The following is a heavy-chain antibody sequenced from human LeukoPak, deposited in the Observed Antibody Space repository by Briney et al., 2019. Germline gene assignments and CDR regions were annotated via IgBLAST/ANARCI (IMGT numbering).Heavy chain of an antibody. CDR2: IYWDDDK. V-gene: IGHV2-5*02. D-gene: IGHD6-13*01. CDR3: ALSPDIAAAGIMSWFDP. Sequence: ESGPTLVKPTQTLTVTCTFSGFSLSTSGLGVGWNRQPQEKALEWLAVIYWDDDKRYSPSLKSRLTITKDTSKNQVVLTMTNMDPVDTATYYCALSPDIAAAGIMSWFDPWGQGTLVTVSS. J-gene: IGHJ5*02. CDR1: GFSLSTSGLG.